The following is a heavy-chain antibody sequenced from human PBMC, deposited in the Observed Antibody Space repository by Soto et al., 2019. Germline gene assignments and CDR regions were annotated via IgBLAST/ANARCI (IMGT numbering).Heavy chain of an antibody. D-gene: IGHD3-16*01. Sequence: CTVSGGSISSSSFYWGWVRQPPGKGLEWIGSVSHRGSTYYNPSLTSRVTISVDTSKNHFSLKLNSVTAADTAVYYCVSPYNFYFMDVWGKGTPVTVSS. CDR1: GGSISSSSFY. J-gene: IGHJ6*03. CDR2: VSHRGST. V-gene: IGHV4-39*02. CDR3: VSPYNFYFMDV.